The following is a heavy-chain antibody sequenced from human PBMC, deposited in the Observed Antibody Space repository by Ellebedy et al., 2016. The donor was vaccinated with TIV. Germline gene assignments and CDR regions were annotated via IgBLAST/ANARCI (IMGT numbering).Heavy chain of an antibody. CDR3: ARGWGAYCGLAAIGSCNWFDP. CDR1: GGSFSGYY. Sequence: SETLSLTCAVYGGSFSGYYWSWIRQPPGKGLEWIGEINHSGSTNYNPSLKSRVTVSVDTSKNQFSLKLSSVTAADTAVYYCARGWGAYCGLAAIGSCNWFDPWGQGTLVTVSS. J-gene: IGHJ5*02. V-gene: IGHV4-34*01. D-gene: IGHD2-21*01. CDR2: INHSGST.